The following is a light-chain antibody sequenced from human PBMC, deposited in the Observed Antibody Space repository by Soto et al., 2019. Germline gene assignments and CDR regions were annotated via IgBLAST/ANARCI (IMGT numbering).Light chain of an antibody. CDR1: SSDVGGYNY. J-gene: IGLJ1*01. V-gene: IGLV2-14*01. Sequence: QSALTQPASVSGSPGQSITISCTGTSSDVGGYNYVSWYQQHPGKAPKLMIYEVSNRPSGVSNRFSGSKSGNTASLTISGLQDEDEADYYCSSYKSSNTPYVFGTGTKLTVL. CDR2: EVS. CDR3: SSYKSSNTPYV.